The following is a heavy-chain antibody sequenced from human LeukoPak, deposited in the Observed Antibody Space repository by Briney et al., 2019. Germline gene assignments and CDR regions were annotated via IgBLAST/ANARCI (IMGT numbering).Heavy chain of an antibody. CDR2: IWYDGSNK. CDR3: ARGEVVTDDAFDI. J-gene: IGHJ3*02. Sequence: PGGSLRLSCAASGFTFSSYGMHWVRQAPGKGLEWVAVIWYDGSNKYYADSVKGRFTISRDNSKNTLYLQMNSLRAEDTAVYYCARGEVVTDDAFDIWGPGTMVTVSS. D-gene: IGHD2-21*02. V-gene: IGHV3-33*01. CDR1: GFTFSSYG.